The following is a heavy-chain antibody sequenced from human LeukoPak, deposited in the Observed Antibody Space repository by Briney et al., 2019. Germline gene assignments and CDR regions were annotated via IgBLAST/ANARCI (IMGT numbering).Heavy chain of an antibody. V-gene: IGHV3-33*01. J-gene: IGHJ4*02. Sequence: GRSLRLSCAGSGFTFGGYGMHWFRQTPGKGVEWVAVIAYDGSRAFYADSVKGRFTISRDNSKNTMSVQMDDLRAEDTAVYYCTRYNNDHFDYWGQGTLVTVSS. CDR1: GFTFGGYG. CDR3: TRYNNDHFDY. D-gene: IGHD1-14*01. CDR2: IAYDGSRA.